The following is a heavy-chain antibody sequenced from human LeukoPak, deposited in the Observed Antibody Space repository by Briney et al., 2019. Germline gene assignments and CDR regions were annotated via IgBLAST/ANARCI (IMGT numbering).Heavy chain of an antibody. Sequence: SETLSLTCTVSGGSIRSGDYYWSWIRQPPGKGLEWIGYIYYSGSAYYNPSLKSRTTMSVDTSENHFSLEVTSVTAADTAVYFCARVHQDYYDTSGPFDPWGQGTLVTVSS. D-gene: IGHD3-22*01. V-gene: IGHV4-30-4*01. CDR1: GGSIRSGDYY. J-gene: IGHJ5*02. CDR2: IYYSGSA. CDR3: ARVHQDYYDTSGPFDP.